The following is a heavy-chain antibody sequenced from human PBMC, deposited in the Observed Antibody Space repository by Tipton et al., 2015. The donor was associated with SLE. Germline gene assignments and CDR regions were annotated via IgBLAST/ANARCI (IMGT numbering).Heavy chain of an antibody. CDR2: IDHSGNT. CDR3: ARGVAGYFHFCYMDV. Sequence: PGLVKPSETLSLTCAVSGYSISSGYNWGWIRQPPGKGLEWIGSIDHSGNTYYIPSLESRVTFSLDTSKNHFSLSLTSVTAADTAIYYCARGVAGYFHFCYMDVWAKGTTVTIS. CDR1: GYSISSGYN. V-gene: IGHV4-38-2*01. J-gene: IGHJ6*03. D-gene: IGHD3-22*01.